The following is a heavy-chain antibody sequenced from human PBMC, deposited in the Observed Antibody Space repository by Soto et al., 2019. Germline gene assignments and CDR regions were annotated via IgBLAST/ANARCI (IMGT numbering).Heavy chain of an antibody. V-gene: IGHV1-18*04. J-gene: IGHJ4*01. CDR3: ARDPLPSCYCSGLEF. CDR1: GYTFSSYG. D-gene: IGHD6-25*01. Sequence: ASVKISCKASGYTFSSYGISWVREAPGQGLEWMGWISAYNGNTNYAQKLQGRVTMTTDTSTSTAYMELRSLRSDDTAVYYCARDPLPSCYCSGLEFWGKGTLVTVSS. CDR2: ISAYNGNT.